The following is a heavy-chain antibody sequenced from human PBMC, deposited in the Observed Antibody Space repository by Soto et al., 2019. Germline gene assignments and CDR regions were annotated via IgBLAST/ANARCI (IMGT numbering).Heavy chain of an antibody. CDR2: INHSGST. Sequence: SETLSLTCAVYGGSFSGYYWSWIRQPPGKGLEWIGEINHSGSTNYNPSLKSRVTISVDTSKNQFSLKLSSVTAADTAVYYCARGGSSSWFIDYYYYYGMDVWGQGTTVT. CDR1: GGSFSGYY. CDR3: ARGGSSSWFIDYYYYYGMDV. D-gene: IGHD6-13*01. J-gene: IGHJ6*02. V-gene: IGHV4-34*01.